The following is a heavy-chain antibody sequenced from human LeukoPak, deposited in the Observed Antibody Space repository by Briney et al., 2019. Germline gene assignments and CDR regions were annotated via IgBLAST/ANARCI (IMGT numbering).Heavy chain of an antibody. Sequence: GGSLRLSCAASGFSFNSYWMSWVRQAPGKRLEWAANIKEDGSEKKYVDSVKGRFTISRDNAKNSLFLQMDSLSAEDTAVHYCTRAITVGGITIPFDLWGRGTQVTVSS. CDR2: IKEDGSEK. V-gene: IGHV3-7*01. D-gene: IGHD3-3*01. CDR1: GFSFNSYW. J-gene: IGHJ2*01. CDR3: TRAITVGGITIPFDL.